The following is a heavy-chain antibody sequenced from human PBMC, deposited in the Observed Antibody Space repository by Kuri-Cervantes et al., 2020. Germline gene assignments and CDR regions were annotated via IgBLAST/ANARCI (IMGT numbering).Heavy chain of an antibody. CDR2: ISGSGGST. V-gene: IGHV3-23*01. D-gene: IGHD5-24*01. CDR1: GFTFSSYA. Sequence: GESLKISCAASGFTFSSYAMSWVRQAPGKGLEWVSAISGSGGSTYYADSVKGRFTISRDNSKNTLYLQMNSLKTEDTAIYYCTRLEESTSGEKATITRAFDIWGQGTLVTVSS. J-gene: IGHJ3*02. CDR3: TRLEESTSGEKATITRAFDI.